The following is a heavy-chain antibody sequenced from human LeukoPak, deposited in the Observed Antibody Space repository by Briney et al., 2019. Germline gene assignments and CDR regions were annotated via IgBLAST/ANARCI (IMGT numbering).Heavy chain of an antibody. CDR3: AKDQGYSSSWPDY. D-gene: IGHD6-13*01. J-gene: IGHJ4*02. V-gene: IGHV3-23*01. CDR2: ISGGGGRT. Sequence: GGSLRLSCAASGFTFSDYYMSWIRQAAGKGLEWVSGISGGGGRTYYADSVKGRFTISRDNSKNTLYLQMNSLRAEDTAVYYCAKDQGYSSSWPDYWGQGTLVTVSS. CDR1: GFTFSDYY.